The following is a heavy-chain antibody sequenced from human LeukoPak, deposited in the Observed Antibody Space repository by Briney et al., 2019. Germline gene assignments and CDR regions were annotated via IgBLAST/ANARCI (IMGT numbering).Heavy chain of an antibody. J-gene: IGHJ4*02. CDR2: IIPIFGTA. Sequence: ASVKVSCKASGGTFSSYAISWVRQAPGQGLEWMGGIIPIFGTANYAQKFQGRVTITADESTSTAYMEPSSLRSEDTAVYYCAREPAVHYYDSSGPFDYWGQGTLVTVSS. D-gene: IGHD3-22*01. CDR3: AREPAVHYYDSSGPFDY. V-gene: IGHV1-69*13. CDR1: GGTFSSYA.